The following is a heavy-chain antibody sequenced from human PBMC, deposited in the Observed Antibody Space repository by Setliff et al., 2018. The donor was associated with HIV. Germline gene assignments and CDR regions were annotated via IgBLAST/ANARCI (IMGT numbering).Heavy chain of an antibody. Sequence: SETLSLTCIVSGGSFSGSYWSWIRQPPGKDLEWIGEINHSGSTNYNPSLKSRVTISVDTSKTQFSLKLSSVIAADTAVYYCTTSTVAGLFDYWDQGAPVTVSS. CDR3: TTSTVAGLFDY. V-gene: IGHV4-34*01. J-gene: IGHJ4*02. D-gene: IGHD6-19*01. CDR2: INHSGST. CDR1: GGSFSGSY.